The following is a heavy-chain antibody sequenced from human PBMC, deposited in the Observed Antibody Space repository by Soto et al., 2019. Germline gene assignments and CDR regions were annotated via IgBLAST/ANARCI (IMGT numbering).Heavy chain of an antibody. V-gene: IGHV1-46*01. CDR1: GYTFTSYY. D-gene: IGHD3-3*01. CDR2: INPSGGST. Sequence: GASVKVSCKASGYTFTSYYMHWVRQAPGQGLEWMGIINPSGGSTSYAQKFQGRVTMTRDTSTSTVYMELSSLRSEDTAVYYCARDRRFLEWLFPRHDAFDIWGQGTMVTVS. J-gene: IGHJ3*02. CDR3: ARDRRFLEWLFPRHDAFDI.